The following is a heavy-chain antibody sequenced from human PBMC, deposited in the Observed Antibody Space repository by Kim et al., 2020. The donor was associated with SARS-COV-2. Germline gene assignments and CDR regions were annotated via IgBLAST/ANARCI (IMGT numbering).Heavy chain of an antibody. Sequence: GGSLRLSCAASGFTFSSYGMHWVRQAPGKGLEWVAVISYDGSNKYYADSVKGRFTISRDNSKNTLYLQMNSLRAEDTAVYYCAKTRWELNDAFDIWGQGTMVTVSS. CDR2: ISYDGSNK. V-gene: IGHV3-30*18. CDR3: AKTRWELNDAFDI. J-gene: IGHJ3*02. D-gene: IGHD1-26*01. CDR1: GFTFSSYG.